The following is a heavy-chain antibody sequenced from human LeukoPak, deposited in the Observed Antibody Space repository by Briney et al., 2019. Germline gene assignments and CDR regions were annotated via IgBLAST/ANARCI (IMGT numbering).Heavy chain of an antibody. CDR1: GYTFTSYD. CDR3: ARGSANNYYYYYMDV. Sequence: ASVKVSCKASGYTFTSYDINWVRQATGQGLEWMGWMNPNSGNTGYAQKFQGRVTITRNTSISTAYMELSSLRSEDTAVYYCARGSANNYYYYYMDVWGKGTTVTVPS. V-gene: IGHV1-8*03. D-gene: IGHD2-15*01. CDR2: MNPNSGNT. J-gene: IGHJ6*03.